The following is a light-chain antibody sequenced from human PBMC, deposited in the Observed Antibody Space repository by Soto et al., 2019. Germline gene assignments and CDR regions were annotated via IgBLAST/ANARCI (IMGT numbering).Light chain of an antibody. V-gene: IGKV3-11*01. CDR1: LSVSSY. CDR3: QQRSNWPPRYT. Sequence: EIVLTQSPATLSLSPGERATLACRASLSVSSYLAWYQQKPGQAPRLLIYDASNRATGIPARFSGSGSGTDFTLTISSLEPEDVAVYYCQQRSNWPPRYTFGQGTKLEIK. CDR2: DAS. J-gene: IGKJ2*01.